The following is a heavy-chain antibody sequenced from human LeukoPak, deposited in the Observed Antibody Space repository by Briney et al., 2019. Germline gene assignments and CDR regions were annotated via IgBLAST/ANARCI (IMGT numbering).Heavy chain of an antibody. CDR2: ISSSSSYI. Sequence: GGSLRLSCAVSGFTYSSYSMKWVRQAPGKELEWVSSISSSSSYIYYADSVKGRFTISRGNAKNSLYLQMNSLRAEDTAVYYCAREGCSSTSCYRWFDPWGQGTLVTVSS. V-gene: IGHV3-21*01. J-gene: IGHJ5*02. CDR1: GFTYSSYS. CDR3: AREGCSSTSCYRWFDP. D-gene: IGHD2-2*01.